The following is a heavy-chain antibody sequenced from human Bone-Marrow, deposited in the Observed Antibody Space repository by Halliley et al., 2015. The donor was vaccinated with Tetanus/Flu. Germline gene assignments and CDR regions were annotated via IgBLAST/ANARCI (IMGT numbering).Heavy chain of an antibody. Sequence: GSAYYADSVKGRFTISRDNSKNTMHLEMNGLRAEDTAVYYCAKEGPAGWLFTGAVDYYYYGMDVWGQGTTVTVSS. V-gene: IGHV3-23*01. J-gene: IGHJ6*02. D-gene: IGHD3-22*01. CDR3: AKEGPAGWLFTGAVDYYYYGMDV. CDR2: GSA.